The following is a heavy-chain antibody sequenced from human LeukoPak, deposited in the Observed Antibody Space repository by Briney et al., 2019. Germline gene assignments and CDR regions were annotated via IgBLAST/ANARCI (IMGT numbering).Heavy chain of an antibody. CDR1: GFTFSSYG. CDR2: IWYDGSNK. J-gene: IGHJ6*02. V-gene: IGHV3-33*01. Sequence: GGSLRLSCAASGFTFSSYGMHWVRQAPGKGLEWVAVIWYDGSNKYYADSVKGRFTISRDNSKNTLYLQMNSLRAEDTAMYYCARDRKSIAARYYYYGMDVWGQGTTVTVSS. CDR3: ARDRKSIAARYYYYGMDV. D-gene: IGHD6-6*01.